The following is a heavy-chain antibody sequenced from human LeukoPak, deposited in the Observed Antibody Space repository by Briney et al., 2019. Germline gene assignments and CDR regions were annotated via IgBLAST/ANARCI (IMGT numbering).Heavy chain of an antibody. Sequence: SVKVSCKASGGTFSSYAISWVRQAPGQGLEWMGRIIPILGKEKYAQKFERRVKITADKSTSTAYMELSRLRSDDTAVYYCASPIVVVPAAMPDNYYFGMDVWGQGTTVTVSS. D-gene: IGHD2-2*01. V-gene: IGHV1-69*04. CDR3: ASPIVVVPAAMPDNYYFGMDV. CDR2: IIPILGKE. CDR1: GGTFSSYA. J-gene: IGHJ6*02.